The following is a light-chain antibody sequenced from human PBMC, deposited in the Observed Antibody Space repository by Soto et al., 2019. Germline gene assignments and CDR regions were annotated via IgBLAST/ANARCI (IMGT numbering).Light chain of an antibody. CDR1: SSNIGAGFE. Sequence: QSVLTQPPSVSGAPGQRVTISCTGSSSNIGAGFEVHWYQQLPGTAPKLLIYTNINRPSGVPDRFSVSRSGTSASLAITGREAEDEADYYCQSYESSLSGYVIFGGGTKLTVL. V-gene: IGLV1-40*01. CDR2: TNI. J-gene: IGLJ2*01. CDR3: QSYESSLSGYVI.